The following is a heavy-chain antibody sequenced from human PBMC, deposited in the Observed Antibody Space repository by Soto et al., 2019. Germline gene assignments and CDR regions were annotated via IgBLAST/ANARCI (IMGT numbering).Heavy chain of an antibody. D-gene: IGHD2-2*02. J-gene: IGHJ4*02. V-gene: IGHV1-2*02. CDR3: ARDLEQATAILNYFDY. CDR2: INPNSGGT. CDR1: GYTFTGYY. Sequence: ASVKVSCKASGYTFTGYYMHWVRQAPGQGLEWMGWINPNSGGTNYAQKFQGRVTMTRDTSISTAYMELSRLRSDDTAVYYCARDLEQATAILNYFDYWGQGTLVTVSS.